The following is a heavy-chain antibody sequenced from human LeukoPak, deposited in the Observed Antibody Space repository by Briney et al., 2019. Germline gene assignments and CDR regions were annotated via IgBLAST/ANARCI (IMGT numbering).Heavy chain of an antibody. V-gene: IGHV4-31*03. J-gene: IGHJ4*02. CDR3: ARDRHRHYFDF. Sequence: SETLSLTCTVSGGSISSDGYYWSWIRQHPGKGLEWIGYIYYSGSTYYNPSLKSRVTISVDTSKNQFSLELTSVTAADTAVYFCARDRHRHYFDFWGQGTLVTVSS. CDR2: IYYSGST. CDR1: GGSISSDGYY.